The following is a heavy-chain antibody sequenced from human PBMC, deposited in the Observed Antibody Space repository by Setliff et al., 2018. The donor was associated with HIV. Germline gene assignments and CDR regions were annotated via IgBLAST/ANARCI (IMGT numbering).Heavy chain of an antibody. CDR1: GFTLSAHG. CDR2: INYDVSYE. D-gene: IGHD1-7*01. CDR3: AKDGDYANWDYDAFDI. J-gene: IGHJ3*02. Sequence: QPGGSLRLSCAASGFTLSAHGMHWVRQAPGKGLEWVAFINYDVSYEYYADSVKGRVTISRDNSKNTVDLQMNSLRPEDTAVYYCAKDGDYANWDYDAFDIWGQGTLVTVSS. V-gene: IGHV3-30*02.